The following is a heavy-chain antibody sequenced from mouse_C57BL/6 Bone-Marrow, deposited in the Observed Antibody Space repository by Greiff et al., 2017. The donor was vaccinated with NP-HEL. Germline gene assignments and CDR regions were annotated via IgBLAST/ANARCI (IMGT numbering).Heavy chain of an antibody. CDR1: GYTFTSYW. J-gene: IGHJ4*01. Sequence: QVQLQQSGAELVRPGTSVKLSCKASGYTFTSYWMHWVKQRPGQGLEWIGVIDPSDSYTNYNQKFKGKATLTVDTSSSTAYMQLSSLTSEDSAVYYCARSFYYGSSDDYAMDYWGQGTSVTVSS. D-gene: IGHD1-1*01. CDR2: IDPSDSYT. CDR3: ARSFYYGSSDDYAMDY. V-gene: IGHV1-59*01.